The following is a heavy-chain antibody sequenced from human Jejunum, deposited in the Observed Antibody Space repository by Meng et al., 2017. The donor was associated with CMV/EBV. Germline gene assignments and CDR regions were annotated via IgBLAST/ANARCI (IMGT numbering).Heavy chain of an antibody. J-gene: IGHJ6*02. CDR1: GFTFSTYA. Sequence: AASGFTFSTYAMHWVRQAPGKGLEWVAVISYDGSNKYYADSVKGRFTISRDNSKNTPYLQMNSLIPEDTAVYYCARDLIPYGMDVWGQGTTVTVSS. V-gene: IGHV3-30*14. CDR3: ARDLIPYGMDV. CDR2: ISYDGSNK.